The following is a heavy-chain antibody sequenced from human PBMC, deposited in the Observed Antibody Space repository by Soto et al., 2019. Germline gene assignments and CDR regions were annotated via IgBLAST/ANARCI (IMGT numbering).Heavy chain of an antibody. CDR3: TTEYYYDSSGYYPDFDY. J-gene: IGHJ4*02. CDR2: IKSKTDGGTT. D-gene: IGHD3-22*01. Sequence: PGGSLRLSCAASGFTFSNAWMSWVRQAPGKGLEWVGRIKSKTDGGTTDYAAPVKGRFTISRDDSKNTLYLQMNSLKTEDTAVYYCTTEYYYDSSGYYPDFDYWGQGTLVTVS. V-gene: IGHV3-15*01. CDR1: GFTFSNAW.